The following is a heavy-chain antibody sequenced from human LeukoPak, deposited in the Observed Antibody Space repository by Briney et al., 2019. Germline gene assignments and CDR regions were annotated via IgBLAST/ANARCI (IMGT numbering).Heavy chain of an antibody. V-gene: IGHV3-30*02. CDR2: IRYDGSNK. CDR1: GFTFSSYG. Sequence: GGSLRLSCAASGFTFSSYGMHWVRQAPGKGLEWVAFIRYDGSNKYYADSVKGRVTISRDNSKNTLYLQMNSLRAEDTAVYYCARKAGYYYGSGDYWGRGTLVTVSS. CDR3: ARKAGYYYGSGDY. D-gene: IGHD3-10*01. J-gene: IGHJ2*01.